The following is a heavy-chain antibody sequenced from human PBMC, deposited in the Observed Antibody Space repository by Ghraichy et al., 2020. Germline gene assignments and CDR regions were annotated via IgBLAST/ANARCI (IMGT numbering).Heavy chain of an antibody. Sequence: ASVKVSCKVSGYTLTELSMHWVRQAPGKGLEWMGGFDPEDGETIYAQKFQGRVTMTEDTSTDTAYMELSSLRSEDTAVYYCATEYSSSWTRDYWGQGTLVTVSS. J-gene: IGHJ4*02. CDR1: GYTLTELS. CDR2: FDPEDGET. V-gene: IGHV1-24*01. D-gene: IGHD6-13*01. CDR3: ATEYSSSWTRDY.